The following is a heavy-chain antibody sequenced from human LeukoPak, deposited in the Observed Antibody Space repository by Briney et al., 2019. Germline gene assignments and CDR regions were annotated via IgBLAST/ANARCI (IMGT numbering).Heavy chain of an antibody. CDR2: IKQDGSEK. CDR1: GFTFSNYW. D-gene: IGHD3-10*01. J-gene: IGHJ4*02. CDR3: ARDRRYYEYFDA. V-gene: IGHV3-7*01. Sequence: GGSLRLSCAASGFTFSNYWMSRVRQAPGKGLEWVANIKQDGSEKYHVDSVKGRFTISRDNAKNSLYLQMKSLRVEDTAVYFCARDRRYYEYFDAWGQGALVTVSS.